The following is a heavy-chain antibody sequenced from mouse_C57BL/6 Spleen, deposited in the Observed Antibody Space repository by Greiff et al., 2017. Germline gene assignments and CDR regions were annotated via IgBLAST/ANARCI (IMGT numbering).Heavy chain of an antibody. CDR2: IYPGDGDT. V-gene: IGHV1-82*01. J-gene: IGHJ3*01. CDR3: ARLGYDYDGAWFAY. Sequence: QVHVKQSGPELVKPGASVKISCKASGYAFSSSWMNWVKQRPGKGLEWIGRIYPGDGDTNYNGKFKGKATLTADKSSSTAYMQISSLTSEDSAVYFCARLGYDYDGAWFAYWGQGTLVTVSA. D-gene: IGHD2-4*01. CDR1: GYAFSSSW.